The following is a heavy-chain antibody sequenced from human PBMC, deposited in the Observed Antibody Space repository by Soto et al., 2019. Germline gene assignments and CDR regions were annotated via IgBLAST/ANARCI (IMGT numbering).Heavy chain of an antibody. J-gene: IGHJ4*02. CDR1: GFTFNTYS. D-gene: IGHD1-26*01. V-gene: IGHV3-21*01. CDR3: AREYGGVGSFDY. Sequence: EVQLVESGGGLVKPGGSLRLSCAASGFTFNTYSMNWVRQAPGKGLQWVSSISSSSSYIYYADSVKGRFTISRDNAKKSLYLQMNSLRAEDTAVYYSAREYGGVGSFDYWGQGTLVTVSS. CDR2: ISSSSSYI.